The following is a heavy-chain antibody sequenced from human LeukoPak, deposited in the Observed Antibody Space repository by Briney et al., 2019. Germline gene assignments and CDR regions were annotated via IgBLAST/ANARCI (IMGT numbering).Heavy chain of an antibody. CDR1: GYTFTSNY. Sequence: ASVKVSCKASGYTFTSNYIHWVRQAPGQGLEWLGMIYPRDGSTSYAQKFQGRVTVTRDTSTSTVHMELSGLRSEDTAVYYCARDQEGFDYWGQGTLVTVSS. V-gene: IGHV1-46*01. J-gene: IGHJ4*02. CDR2: IYPRDGST. CDR3: ARDQEGFDY.